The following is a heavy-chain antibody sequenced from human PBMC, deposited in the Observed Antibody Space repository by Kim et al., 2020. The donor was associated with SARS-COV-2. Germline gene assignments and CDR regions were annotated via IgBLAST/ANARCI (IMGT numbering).Heavy chain of an antibody. J-gene: IGHJ5*02. CDR1: GGSFSGYY. CDR3: ARGRYYGSGSYVRSWFDP. CDR2: INHSGST. D-gene: IGHD3-10*01. V-gene: IGHV4-34*01. Sequence: SETLSLTCAVYGGSFSGYYWSWIRQHPGKGLEWIGEINHSGSTNYNPSLKSRVTISVDTSKNQFSLKLSSVTAADTAVYYCARGRYYGSGSYVRSWFDP.